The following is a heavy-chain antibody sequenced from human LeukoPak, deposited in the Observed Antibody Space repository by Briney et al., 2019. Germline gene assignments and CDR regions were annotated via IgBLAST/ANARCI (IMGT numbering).Heavy chain of an antibody. CDR3: AREPFFDGYSYGYLDY. J-gene: IGHJ4*02. CDR1: GYTFTSYA. V-gene: IGHV1-3*01. D-gene: IGHD5-18*01. Sequence: ASVKVSCKASGYTFTSYAIHWVRQAPGQRLEWMGWISAGNGNTKYSQNFQGRVTFISNASATTAFMELSSLRSEDTAVYYCAREPFFDGYSYGYLDYWGQGTLVTVSS. CDR2: ISAGNGNT.